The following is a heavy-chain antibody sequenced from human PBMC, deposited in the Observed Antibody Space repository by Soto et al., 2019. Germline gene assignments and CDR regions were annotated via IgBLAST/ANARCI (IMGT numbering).Heavy chain of an antibody. CDR3: ARVPGP. D-gene: IGHD3-10*01. Sequence: QLQLQESGSGLVKPSQTPSLTFAFSCGSISSGGYSWSWIRQPPGKGLEWIGYIYHSGSTYYNPSLKSRVTISVDRYKNQFSLKLSSVTAADTAVDYCARVPGPWCQGALGTVSS. J-gene: IGHJ5*02. V-gene: IGHV4-30-2*01. CDR2: IYHSGST. CDR1: CGSISSGGYS.